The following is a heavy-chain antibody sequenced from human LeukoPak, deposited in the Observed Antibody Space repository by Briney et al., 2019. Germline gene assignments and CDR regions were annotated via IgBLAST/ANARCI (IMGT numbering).Heavy chain of an antibody. D-gene: IGHD2-2*01. Sequence: GGSLRLSCAASGFTFSSYAMSWIRQAPGKGLEWISYISSSGSTIYYADSVKGRFTISRDNAKNSLYLQMNSLRAEDTAVYYCARGDLYQLLFAEYFQHWGQGTLVTVSS. CDR2: ISSSGSTI. V-gene: IGHV3-11*04. J-gene: IGHJ1*01. CDR1: GFTFSSYA. CDR3: ARGDLYQLLFAEYFQH.